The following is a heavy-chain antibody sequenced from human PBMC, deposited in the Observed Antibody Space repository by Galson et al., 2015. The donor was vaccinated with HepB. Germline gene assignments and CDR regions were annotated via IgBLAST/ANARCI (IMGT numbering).Heavy chain of an antibody. J-gene: IGHJ4*02. CDR2: IKQDGSEK. D-gene: IGHD3-3*02. V-gene: IGHV3-7*01. Sequence: SLRLSCAASGFTFSSYWMSWVRQAPGKGLEWVANIKQDGSEKYYVDSVKGRFTISRDNAKNSLYLQMNSLRAEDTAVYYCARDGFSPLSDNDYWGQGTLVTVSS. CDR3: ARDGFSPLSDNDY. CDR1: GFTFSSYW.